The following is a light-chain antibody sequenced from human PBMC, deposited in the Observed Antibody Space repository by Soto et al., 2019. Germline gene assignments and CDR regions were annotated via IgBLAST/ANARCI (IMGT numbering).Light chain of an antibody. J-gene: IGKJ4*01. CDR3: QQYGSSLLT. Sequence: EIVMTHSPATLSVSPGERATLSCRASQSVSSSYLAWYQQKPGQAPRLLIYGASSRATGIPDRFSGSGSGTDFTLTISRLEPEDFAVYYCQQYGSSLLTFGGGTKV. CDR1: QSVSSSY. V-gene: IGKV3-20*01. CDR2: GAS.